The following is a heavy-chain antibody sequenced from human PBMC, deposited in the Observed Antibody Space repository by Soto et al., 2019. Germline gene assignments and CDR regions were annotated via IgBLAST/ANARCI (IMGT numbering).Heavy chain of an antibody. CDR1: GFTVSSNY. CDR3: ARGDREDIAVVIGVRPGEYGVDA. V-gene: IGHV3-53*01. CDR2: IYSGGST. J-gene: IGHJ6*02. Sequence: GGSLRLSCAASGFTVSSNYMSWVRQAPGKGLEWVSVIYSGGSTYYADSVKGRFTISRDNSKNTLYLQMNSLRAEDTAVYYCARGDREDIAVVIGVRPGEYGVDAWGQGTTVTVSS. D-gene: IGHD2-15*01.